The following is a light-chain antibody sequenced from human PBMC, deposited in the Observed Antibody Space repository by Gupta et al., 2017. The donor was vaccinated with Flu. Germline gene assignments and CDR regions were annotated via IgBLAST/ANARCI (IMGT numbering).Light chain of an antibody. Sequence: PSTLSASVGDRVTIACRASQNIHVWLAWYQQKPGKAPKLLISKASDLESGVPSRFSGSGSGIEFTLTISSLQPDDLATYYCLQDDSDSYTFGQGTKLEI. V-gene: IGKV1-5*03. CDR2: KAS. CDR1: QNIHVW. J-gene: IGKJ2*01. CDR3: LQDDSDSYT.